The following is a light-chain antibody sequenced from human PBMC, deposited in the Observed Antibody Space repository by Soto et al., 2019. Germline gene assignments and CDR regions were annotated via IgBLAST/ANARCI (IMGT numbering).Light chain of an antibody. Sequence: QSVLTQPASVSGSPGQSITISCTGTSSDIGGYNYVSWYQQYPGKAPKLMIYGVSHRPSGVYNRFSGSKSGNTASLTITGLQAEDEADYYCSSYVSNNNYVFGTGTKVTVL. J-gene: IGLJ1*01. CDR3: SSYVSNNNYV. CDR1: SSDIGGYNY. CDR2: GVS. V-gene: IGLV2-14*01.